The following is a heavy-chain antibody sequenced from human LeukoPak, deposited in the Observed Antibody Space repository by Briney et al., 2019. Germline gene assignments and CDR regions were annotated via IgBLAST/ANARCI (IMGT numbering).Heavy chain of an antibody. V-gene: IGHV3-21*01. CDR3: ARLGSFYCSGGSCSLGWFDP. CDR2: ISSSSSYI. J-gene: IGHJ5*02. D-gene: IGHD2-15*01. Sequence: GGSLRLSCAASGFTFSSYSMNWVRQAPGKGLEWVSSISSSSSYIYYADSVKGRFTISRDNAKNSLYLQMNSLRGEDTAVYYCARLGSFYCSGGSCSLGWFDPWGQGTLVTVSS. CDR1: GFTFSSYS.